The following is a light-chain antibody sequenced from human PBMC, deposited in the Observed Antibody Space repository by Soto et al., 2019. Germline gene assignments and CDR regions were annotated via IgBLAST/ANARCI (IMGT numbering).Light chain of an antibody. CDR3: QQYNNWPPWT. CDR2: GAS. V-gene: IGKV3-15*01. Sequence: ELVMTQSPATLSVSPGDRATLSCRASQSVSSNLAWYQQKPGQAPRLFIYGASTRATGIPARFSGSGSGTEFTLTISSLQSEDFAVYYCQQYNNWPPWTFGQGTKVEIK. J-gene: IGKJ1*01. CDR1: QSVSSN.